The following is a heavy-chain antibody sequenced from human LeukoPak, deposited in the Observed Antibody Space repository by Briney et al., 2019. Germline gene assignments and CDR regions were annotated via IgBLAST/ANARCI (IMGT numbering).Heavy chain of an antibody. J-gene: IGHJ4*02. Sequence: GASVKVSCKASGYTFTDYYMHWVRQAPGQGLEWMGWFNPNSGGTSYAQKFQGRVTMTSDTSISTAYMELSRLRSDDTAVYYCASLGGGIAAGLLDYWGQGTLVTVSS. V-gene: IGHV1-2*02. CDR1: GYTFTDYY. CDR2: FNPNSGGT. D-gene: IGHD6-13*01. CDR3: ASLGGGIAAGLLDY.